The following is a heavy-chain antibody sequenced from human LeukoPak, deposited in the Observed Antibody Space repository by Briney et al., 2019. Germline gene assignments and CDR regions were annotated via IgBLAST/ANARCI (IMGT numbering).Heavy chain of an antibody. CDR1: GYTFTGYY. V-gene: IGHV1-2*02. CDR3: ARVGFGEFPSPEFDY. CDR2: INPNSGGT. J-gene: IGHJ4*02. Sequence: GASVKVSCKASGYTFTGYYMHWVRQAPGQGLEWMGWINPNSGGTNYAQKFQGRVTMTRDTSISTAYMELSRLRSDDTAVYYCARVGFGEFPSPEFDYWGQGTLVTVSS. D-gene: IGHD3-10*01.